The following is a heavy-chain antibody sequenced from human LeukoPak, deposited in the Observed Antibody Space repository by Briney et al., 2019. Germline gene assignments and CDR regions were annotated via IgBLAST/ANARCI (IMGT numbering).Heavy chain of an antibody. CDR3: ARVPYSSGWALDY. D-gene: IGHD6-19*01. CDR1: GYTFTGYY. CDR2: INPNSGGT. V-gene: IGHV1-2*02. Sequence: GASVKVSCKASGYTFTGYYMHWVRQAPGQGLEWMGWINPNSGGTNYAQKFQGRVTMTRGTSISTAYMELSRLRSDDTAIYYCARVPYSSGWALDYWGQGTLVTVSS. J-gene: IGHJ4*02.